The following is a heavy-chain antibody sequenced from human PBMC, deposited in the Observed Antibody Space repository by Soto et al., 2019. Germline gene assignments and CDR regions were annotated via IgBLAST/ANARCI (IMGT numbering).Heavy chain of an antibody. CDR1: IGSIARSDYY. J-gene: IGHJ5*02. V-gene: IGHV4-30-4*01. Sequence: SETLSLTCTVSIGSIARSDYYWSWIRQPPGKGLEWIGYIYYSGSAYYNPSLKSRVFISVDTSKNQFSLNLNSVTGADTAVYYCARGSEEQLEAQEMWFDHWAQGTLVTVSS. D-gene: IGHD1-1*01. CDR2: IYYSGSA. CDR3: ARGSEEQLEAQEMWFDH.